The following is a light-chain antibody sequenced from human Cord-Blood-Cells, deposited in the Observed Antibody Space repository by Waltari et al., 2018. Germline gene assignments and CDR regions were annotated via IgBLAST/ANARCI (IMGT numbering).Light chain of an antibody. CDR2: EGS. CDR1: SSDVGSYNL. J-gene: IGLJ3*02. CDR3: CSYAGSSTWV. V-gene: IGLV2-23*01. Sequence: QSALTQPASVSGSPGQSITISCTGTSSDVGSYNLFSWYQQHPGKAPKLMIYEGSKRPSGVSNRFSGSKSGNTASLTISWLQAEDEADYYCCSYAGSSTWVFGGGTKLTVL.